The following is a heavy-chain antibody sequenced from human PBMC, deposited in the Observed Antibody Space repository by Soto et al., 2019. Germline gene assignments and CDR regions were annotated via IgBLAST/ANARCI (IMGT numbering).Heavy chain of an antibody. CDR2: IIPIFGTA. D-gene: IGHD3-16*01. CDR3: ARGGDYYYGMDV. Sequence: GASVKVSCKASGGTFSSYAISWVRQAPGQGLEWMGGIIPIFGTANYAQKFQGRVTSTADKSTSTAYMELSSLRSEDTAVYYCARGGDYYYGMDVWGQGTTVTVSS. CDR1: GGTFSSYA. J-gene: IGHJ6*02. V-gene: IGHV1-69*06.